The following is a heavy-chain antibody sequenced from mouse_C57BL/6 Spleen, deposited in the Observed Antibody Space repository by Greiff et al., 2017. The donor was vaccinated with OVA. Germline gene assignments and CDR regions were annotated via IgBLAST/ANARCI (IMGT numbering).Heavy chain of an antibody. CDR3: ARSYDYDWYFDV. CDR2: SYPGDGDT. Sequence: QVQLQQSGPELVKPGASVKISCKASGYAFSSSWMNWVKQRPGKGLEWIGRSYPGDGDTNYNGKFKGKATLTADKSSSTAYMQLSSLTSEDSAVYFCARSYDYDWYFDVWGTGTTVTVSS. J-gene: IGHJ1*03. CDR1: GYAFSSSW. V-gene: IGHV1-82*01. D-gene: IGHD2-4*01.